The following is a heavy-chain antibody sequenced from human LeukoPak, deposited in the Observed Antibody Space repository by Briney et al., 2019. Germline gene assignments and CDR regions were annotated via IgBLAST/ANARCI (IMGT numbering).Heavy chain of an antibody. V-gene: IGHV1-2*02. D-gene: IGHD6-19*01. CDR2: NGGA. J-gene: IGHJ3*01. CDR3: ATNLAVPGGHSFDV. Sequence: ASVNVSCEAFGYTFTGHYVHWVRQAPGQGLEWMGNGGADFDKRFEGRIVMSWDTSLRTAYMELRRLTSDDTAVYFCATNLAVPGGHSFDVWGQGTMVTVSS. CDR1: GYTFTGHY.